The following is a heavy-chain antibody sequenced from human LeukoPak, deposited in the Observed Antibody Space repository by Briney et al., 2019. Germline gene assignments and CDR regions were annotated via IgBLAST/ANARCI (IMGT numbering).Heavy chain of an antibody. J-gene: IGHJ4*02. CDR1: GFTFSSYS. Sequence: PGGSLRLSCAASGFTFSSYSMNWVRQAPGKGLEWVSYISSSSSTIYYADSVKGRFTISRDNAKNSLYLQMNSLRAEDTAVYYCARGRRRIAAAGATPPAPYFDYWGQGTLVTVSS. D-gene: IGHD6-13*01. CDR2: ISSSSSTI. CDR3: ARGRRRIAAAGATPPAPYFDY. V-gene: IGHV3-48*01.